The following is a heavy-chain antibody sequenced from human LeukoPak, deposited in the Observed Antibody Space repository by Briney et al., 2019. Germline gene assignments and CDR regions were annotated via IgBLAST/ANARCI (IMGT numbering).Heavy chain of an antibody. J-gene: IGHJ6*02. CDR2: INPNSGGT. Sequence: GASVNVSCKASGYTFTGYYMHWVRQAPGQGLEWMGRINPNSGGTNYAQKFQGRVTMTRDTSISTAYMELSRLRSDDTAVYYCARDRRIVVVVAATPRNYYYGMDVWGQGTTVTFSS. CDR1: GYTFTGYY. V-gene: IGHV1-2*06. CDR3: ARDRRIVVVVAATPRNYYYGMDV. D-gene: IGHD2-15*01.